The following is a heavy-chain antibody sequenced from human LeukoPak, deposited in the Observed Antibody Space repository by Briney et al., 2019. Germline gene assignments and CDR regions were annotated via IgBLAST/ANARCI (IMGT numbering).Heavy chain of an antibody. Sequence: GGSLRLSCAASGFTFSDYYMSWIRQAPGKGLEWVSYISSSGSTIYYADSVKGRFTISRDNAKNSPYLQMNSLRAEDTAVYYCARVRSSSWFLDVWGQGTTVTVSS. J-gene: IGHJ6*02. V-gene: IGHV3-11*01. CDR1: GFTFSDYY. D-gene: IGHD6-13*01. CDR2: ISSSGSTI. CDR3: ARVRSSSWFLDV.